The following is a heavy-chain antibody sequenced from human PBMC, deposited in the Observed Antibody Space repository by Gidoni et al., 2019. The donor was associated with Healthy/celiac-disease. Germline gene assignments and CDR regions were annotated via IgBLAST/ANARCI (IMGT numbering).Heavy chain of an antibody. J-gene: IGHJ4*02. V-gene: IGHV3-48*02. Sequence: EVQLVESGGGLVKPGGCLRLSCAASGLTFSSYSMNWVRQAPGKGLEWVSYISSSSSTIYYADSVKGRFTISRDNAKNSLYLQMNSLRDEDTAVYYCARDRGYYDSSGYSDYWGQGTLVTVSS. CDR2: ISSSSSTI. D-gene: IGHD3-22*01. CDR3: ARDRGYYDSSGYSDY. CDR1: GLTFSSYS.